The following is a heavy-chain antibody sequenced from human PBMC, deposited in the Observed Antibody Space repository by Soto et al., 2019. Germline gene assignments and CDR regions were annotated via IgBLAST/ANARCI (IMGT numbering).Heavy chain of an antibody. V-gene: IGHV4-59*01. D-gene: IGHD4-17*01. CDR2: IYYSGST. CDR3: ARNTVTYYYYYYMDV. J-gene: IGHJ6*03. CDR1: GGSISSYY. Sequence: SETLSLTCTVSGGSISSYYWSWIRQPPGKGLEWIGYIYYSGSTNYNPSLKSRVTISVDTSKNQFSLKLSSVTAADTAVYYCARNTVTYYYYYYMDVWGKGTTVTVYS.